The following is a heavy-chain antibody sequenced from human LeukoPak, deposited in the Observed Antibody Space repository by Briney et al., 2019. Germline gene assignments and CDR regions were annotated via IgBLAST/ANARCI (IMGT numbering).Heavy chain of an antibody. Sequence: KTSQTLSLTCTVSGGSISSGGYYWSWIRQPPGKGLEWIGSIYYSGSTYYNPSLKSRVTISVDTSKNQFSLKLSSVTAADTAVYYCARHVPDLRFLEPPSGYAFDVWGQGTMVTVSS. CDR1: GGSISSGGYY. D-gene: IGHD3-3*01. CDR3: ARHVPDLRFLEPPSGYAFDV. V-gene: IGHV4-39*01. J-gene: IGHJ3*01. CDR2: IYYSGST.